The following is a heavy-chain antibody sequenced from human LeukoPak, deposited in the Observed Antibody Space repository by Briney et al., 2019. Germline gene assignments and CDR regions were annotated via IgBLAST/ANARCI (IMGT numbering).Heavy chain of an antibody. CDR1: GYTFIGYY. D-gene: IGHD3-3*01. CDR2: INAGNGNT. CDR3: ARDIAYSYYDFWSGQPPIDILTGYAFDY. V-gene: IGHV1-3*01. J-gene: IGHJ4*02. Sequence: GASVKVSCKASGYTFIGYYIHWIRQAPGQGLEWMGWINAGNGNTKYSQKFQGRVTITRDTSASTAYMELSSLRSEDTAVYYCARDIAYSYYDFWSGQPPIDILTGYAFDYWGQGTLVTVSS.